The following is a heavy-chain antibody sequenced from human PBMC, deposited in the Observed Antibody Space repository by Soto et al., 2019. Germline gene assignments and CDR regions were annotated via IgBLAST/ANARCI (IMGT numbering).Heavy chain of an antibody. CDR2: IYWDDDK. J-gene: IGHJ5*02. CDR1: GFSLSTSGVG. CDR3: AHSSSSCWYGVDWFDP. D-gene: IGHD6-13*01. V-gene: IGHV2-5*02. Sequence: QITLKESGPTLVKPTQTLTLTCTFSGFSLSTSGVGVGWIRQPPGKALEWLALIYWDDDKRYSPSLKSRLTITKVTSKNQVVLTMTNMDPVDTATYYCAHSSSSCWYGVDWFDPWGQGTLVTVSS.